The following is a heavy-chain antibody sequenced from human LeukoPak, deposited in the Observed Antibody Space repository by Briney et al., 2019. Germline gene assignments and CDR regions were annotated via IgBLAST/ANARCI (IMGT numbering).Heavy chain of an antibody. CDR2: ISGSGGST. V-gene: IGHV3-23*01. CDR1: GFTFSSYA. Sequence: PGGSLRLSCAASGFTFSSYAMSWVRQAPGKGLEWVSAISGSGGSTYYADSVKGRFTISRDNAKNSLYLQMNSLRAEDTALYYCAKDRGMTTVTTAIFDYWGQGTLVTVSS. CDR3: AKDRGMTTVTTAIFDY. J-gene: IGHJ4*02. D-gene: IGHD4-17*01.